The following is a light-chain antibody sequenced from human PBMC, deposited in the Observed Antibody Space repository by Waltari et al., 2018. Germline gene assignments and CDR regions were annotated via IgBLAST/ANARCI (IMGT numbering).Light chain of an antibody. CDR2: EVS. Sequence: QSALTQPASVSGSPGQSITISCIGTRSSIGGYNYVSWYQQSPGKAPKLLIFEVSNRPSGVSHRFSGSKSGNTASLTISGLQAEDEADYYCSSYTSSTTWLFGGGTKLTVL. J-gene: IGLJ3*02. CDR3: SSYTSSTTWL. V-gene: IGLV2-14*01. CDR1: RSSIGGYNY.